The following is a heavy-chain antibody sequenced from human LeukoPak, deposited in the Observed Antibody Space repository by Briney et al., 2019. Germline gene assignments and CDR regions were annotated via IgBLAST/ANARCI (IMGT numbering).Heavy chain of an antibody. CDR3: ARARYCSVGDCYSDY. J-gene: IGHJ4*02. CDR1: GYSFTRYW. CDR2: IFPSDSDT. V-gene: IGHV5-51*01. D-gene: IGHD2-15*01. Sequence: GESLKISCEGSGYSFTRYWIGWVRQMPGNGLEWMGIIFPSDSDTRYSPSFQGRVTISADTSISTAYLHWNSLTASDTAIYYCARARYCSVGDCYSDYWGQGTLVTVSS.